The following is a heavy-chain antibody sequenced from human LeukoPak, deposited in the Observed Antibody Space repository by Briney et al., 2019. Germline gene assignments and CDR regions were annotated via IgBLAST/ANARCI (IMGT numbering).Heavy chain of an antibody. CDR3: ARLEGGSGWSDY. CDR2: ISAYNGNT. V-gene: IGHV1-18*01. CDR1: GYTFTSYG. J-gene: IGHJ4*02. Sequence: ASVKVSCKASGYTFTSYGISWVRQAPGQGLEWMGWISAYNGNTNYAQKLQGRVTMTTDTSTSTVYMELSSLRSEDTAVYYCARLEGGSGWSDYWGQGTLVTVSS. D-gene: IGHD6-19*01.